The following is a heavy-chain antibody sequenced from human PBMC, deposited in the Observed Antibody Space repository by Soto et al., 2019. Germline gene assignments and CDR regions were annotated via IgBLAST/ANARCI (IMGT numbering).Heavy chain of an antibody. V-gene: IGHV4-34*01. Sequence: QVHLQQWGAGLLKPSETLSLTCAVYGGSFSDFYWSWIRQPPGKGPEWIGEINHSGSSNYNPSLRSRVTMSVDSSKNQFSLKVTSVTAADSAVYYCARLGVYVTLGYYPTDVWGRGTTVTVS. CDR1: GGSFSDFY. D-gene: IGHD2-8*01. CDR2: INHSGSS. CDR3: ARLGVYVTLGYYPTDV. J-gene: IGHJ6*03.